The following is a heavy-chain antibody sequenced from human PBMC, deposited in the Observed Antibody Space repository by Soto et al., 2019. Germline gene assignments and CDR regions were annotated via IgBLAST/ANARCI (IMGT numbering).Heavy chain of an antibody. CDR1: GFTFSRHT. CDR2: ISDDGSNT. V-gene: IGHV3-30-3*01. CDR3: AREVYYDFWSGFTTHPYYFDD. Sequence: QVQLVESGGGVVQPGRSLRLSCAASGFTFSRHTMHWVRQAPGKGLEWVAAISDDGSNTYYADSVKGRFTISRDNSKDTLDLQMISLSSEDTAVHHCAREVYYDFWSGFTTHPYYFDDWGQGTLVTVSS. J-gene: IGHJ4*02. D-gene: IGHD3-3*01.